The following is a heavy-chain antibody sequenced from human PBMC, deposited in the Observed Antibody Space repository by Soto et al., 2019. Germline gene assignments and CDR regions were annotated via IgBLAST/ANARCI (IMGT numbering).Heavy chain of an antibody. CDR3: AREGVAAYYYYGMDV. CDR1: GYTFTRSG. J-gene: IGHJ6*02. Sequence: QVQLVQSGAEVKKPGASVKVSCKASGYTFTRSGISWVRQAPGQGPEWMGWISSYNGDTNYAQTFQGRVTMTTGTSTSTAYMELRSLRSDDTAVYYCAREGVAAYYYYGMDVWGQGTPVTVSS. CDR2: ISSYNGDT. V-gene: IGHV1-18*01. D-gene: IGHD5-12*01.